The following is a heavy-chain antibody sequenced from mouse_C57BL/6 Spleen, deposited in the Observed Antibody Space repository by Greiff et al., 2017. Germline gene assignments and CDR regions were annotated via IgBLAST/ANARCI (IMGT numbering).Heavy chain of an antibody. Sequence: QVQLQQPGAELVRPGSSVKLSCKASGYTFTSYWMDWVKQSPGQGLEWIGNIYPSDSETHYNQKFKDKATLTVDKSSSTAYMQLSSLTSEDSAVYYCARRSPVLPFDYWGQGTTLTVSS. CDR2: IYPSDSET. J-gene: IGHJ2*01. V-gene: IGHV1-61*01. CDR3: ARRSPVLPFDY. D-gene: IGHD5-5*01. CDR1: GYTFTSYW.